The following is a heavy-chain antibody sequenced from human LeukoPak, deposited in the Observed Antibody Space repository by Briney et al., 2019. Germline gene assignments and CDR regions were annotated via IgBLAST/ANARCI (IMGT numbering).Heavy chain of an antibody. CDR2: INHSGST. D-gene: IGHD5-24*01. CDR3: ARVMGPFSYFDY. Sequence: PSETLSLTCAVYGGSFSGYYWSWIRQPPGKGLEWIGEINHSGSTNYSPSLKSRVTISVGTSKNQFSLKLSSVTAADTAVYYCARVMGPFSYFDYWGQGTLVTVSS. V-gene: IGHV4-34*01. J-gene: IGHJ4*02. CDR1: GGSFSGYY.